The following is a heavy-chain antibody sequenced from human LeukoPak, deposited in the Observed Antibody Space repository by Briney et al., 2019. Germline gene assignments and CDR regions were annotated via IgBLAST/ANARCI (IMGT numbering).Heavy chain of an antibody. CDR3: ARSGGACSGGSCYSGVLDY. CDR1: GGTFSSYA. Sequence: ASVKVSCKASGGTFSSYAISWVRQAPGQGLEWMGGIIPIFGTANYAQKFQGRVTITADKSTSTAYMELSRLRSDDTAVYYCARSGGACSGGSCYSGVLDYWGQGTLVTVSS. V-gene: IGHV1-69*06. D-gene: IGHD2-15*01. J-gene: IGHJ4*02. CDR2: IIPIFGTA.